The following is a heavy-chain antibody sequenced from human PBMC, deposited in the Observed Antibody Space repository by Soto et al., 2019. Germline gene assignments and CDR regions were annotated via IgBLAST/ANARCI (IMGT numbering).Heavy chain of an antibody. CDR3: ARDCSSTSCSDRENYHYYYGMDG. V-gene: IGHV1-18*04. CDR1: GYTFTSYG. J-gene: IGHJ6*02. D-gene: IGHD2-2*01. Sequence: QVQLVQSGAEVKKPGASVKVSCKASGYTFTSYGISWVRQAPGQGLEWMGWISAYNGNTNYAQKLQGRVTMTTDTSTSTAYMGLRSRRSDDTAVYYCARDCSSTSCSDRENYHYYYGMDGWGQGTTVTV. CDR2: ISAYNGNT.